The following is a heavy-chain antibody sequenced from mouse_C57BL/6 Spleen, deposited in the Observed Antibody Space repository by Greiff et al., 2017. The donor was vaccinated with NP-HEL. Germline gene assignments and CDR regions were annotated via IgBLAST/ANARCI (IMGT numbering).Heavy chain of an antibody. J-gene: IGHJ1*03. V-gene: IGHV1-53*01. CDR2: INPSNGGT. Sequence: QVQLQQPGTELVKPGASVKLSCKASGYTFTSYWMHWVKQRPGQGLEWIGNINPSNGGTNYNEKFKSKATLTVDKSSSTAYMQLSSLTSEDSAVYYCARFITTLVARYFDVWGTGTTVTVSS. CDR1: GYTFTSYW. CDR3: ARFITTLVARYFDV. D-gene: IGHD1-1*01.